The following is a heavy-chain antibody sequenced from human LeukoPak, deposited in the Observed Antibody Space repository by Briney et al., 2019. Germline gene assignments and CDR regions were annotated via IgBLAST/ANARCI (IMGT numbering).Heavy chain of an antibody. J-gene: IGHJ2*01. CDR1: GYTFTGYW. D-gene: IGHD3-16*01. CDR3: ARRGVRNPYWYFDL. Sequence: GESLRISCKTSGYTFTGYWIGWVRQMPGKGLEWMGIIYPGDSATRYSPSFQGQVTISADKSINTAYLQWTNLKASDTAMYYCARRGVRNPYWYFDLWGRGTLVTASS. V-gene: IGHV5-51*01. CDR2: IYPGDSAT.